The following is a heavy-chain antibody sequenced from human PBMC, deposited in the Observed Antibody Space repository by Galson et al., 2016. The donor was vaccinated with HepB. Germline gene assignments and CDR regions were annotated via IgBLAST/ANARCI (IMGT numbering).Heavy chain of an antibody. CDR3: ARQGDDYGLAY. CDR2: IFPRDFET. CDR1: GYIFNGYW. V-gene: IGHV5-51*01. D-gene: IGHD4-17*01. J-gene: IGHJ4*02. Sequence: QSGAEVKKPGESLKISCKGSGYIFNGYWIGWVRQMPGKGLEWMGIIFPRDFETRYSPSFQGRVTISADMSLSTAYLQWNSLKASDTAIYYCARQGDDYGLAYWGQGALVTVSS.